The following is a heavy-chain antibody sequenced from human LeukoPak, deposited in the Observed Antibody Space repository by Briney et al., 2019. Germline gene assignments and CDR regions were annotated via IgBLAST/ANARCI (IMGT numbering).Heavy chain of an antibody. J-gene: IGHJ4*02. CDR3: ARSSLRYCSSTSCYHGTGFDY. D-gene: IGHD2-2*01. CDR1: GFTFSSYA. CDR2: ISYDGSNK. Sequence: GGSLRLSCAASGFTFSSYAMHWVRQAPGKGLEWVAVISYDGSNKYYEDSVKGRFTISRDNSKNTLYLQMNSLRAEDTAVYYCARSSLRYCSSTSCYHGTGFDYWGQGTLVTVSS. V-gene: IGHV3-30*01.